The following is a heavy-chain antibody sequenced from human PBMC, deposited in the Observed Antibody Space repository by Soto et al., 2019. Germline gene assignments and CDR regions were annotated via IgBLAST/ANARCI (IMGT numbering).Heavy chain of an antibody. J-gene: IGHJ6*03. D-gene: IGHD2-2*01. V-gene: IGHV4-59*01. CDR2: ISNSGST. CDR3: AREIGYCTTTSCHAGPLYYYMDV. Sequence: SDTLSLTFTVSGASICSYNWSWIRQPPRKGLDWIGNISNSGSTNYIPSLKSRVTISVDTSKNQFSLKLTSVTAADTAVYHCAREIGYCTTTSCHAGPLYYYMDVWGKGTTVS. CDR1: GASICSYN.